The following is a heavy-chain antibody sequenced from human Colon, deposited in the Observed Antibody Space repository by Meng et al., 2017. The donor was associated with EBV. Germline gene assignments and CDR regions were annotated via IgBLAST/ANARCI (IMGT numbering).Heavy chain of an antibody. D-gene: IGHD4-17*01. J-gene: IGHJ4*02. CDR1: GGFLDNSDYC. Sequence: QRQVQESGPGLVKPSETLSLTCTVSGGFLDNSDYCWDWIRQPPGKGLEWIGSVRYSGTAYYNPSLTSRVTISVDTSKNQFSLNLSSLTAADTAVYYCARHVYGDSYGFWGQGTLVTVSS. CDR3: ARHVYGDSYGF. CDR2: VRYSGTA. V-gene: IGHV4-39*01.